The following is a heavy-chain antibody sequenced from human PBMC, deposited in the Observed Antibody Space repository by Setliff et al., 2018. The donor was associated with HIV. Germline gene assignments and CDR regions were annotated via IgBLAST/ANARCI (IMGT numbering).Heavy chain of an antibody. CDR2: IYPGDSDI. J-gene: IGHJ3*02. D-gene: IGHD5-18*01. V-gene: IGHV5-51*01. CDR3: AIRASSFGYRGDAFDI. CDR1: GYSFPNYW. Sequence: GESLKLSCKGSGYSFPNYWIGWVRQMPGKGLEWMGIIYPGDSDIRYSPSFQGKVTISADKSITTAYLQWSSLKASDTAMYYCAIRASSFGYRGDAFDIWGQGTMVTVSS.